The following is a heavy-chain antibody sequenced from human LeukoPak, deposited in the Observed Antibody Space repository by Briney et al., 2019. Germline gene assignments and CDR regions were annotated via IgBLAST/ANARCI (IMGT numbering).Heavy chain of an antibody. D-gene: IGHD3-10*01. J-gene: IGHJ5*02. CDR1: GGSFSGYY. V-gene: IGHV4-34*01. CDR2: INHSGST. Sequence: SETLSLTCAVYGGSFSGYYWSWIRQPPGKGLEWIGEINHSGSTNYNPSLKSRVTISVDTSKNQFSLKLSSVTAADTAVYYCASDGPITMVRGAWFDPWGQGTLVTVSS. CDR3: ASDGPITMVRGAWFDP.